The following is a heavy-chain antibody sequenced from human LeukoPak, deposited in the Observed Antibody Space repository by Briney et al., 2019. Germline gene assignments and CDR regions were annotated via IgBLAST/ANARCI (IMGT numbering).Heavy chain of an antibody. CDR1: GGXISSSYYY. CDR2: IFYSGST. J-gene: IGHJ4*02. D-gene: IGHD4-17*01. CDR3: ARHSAVTTFIFDY. Sequence: SETLSLTCNVSGGXISSSYYYWGWIRQPPGKGLQWFGSIFYSGSTYYNPSLKSRVTISLDTSKNQFSLRLSSVTAADTAVYYCARHSAVTTFIFDYWGQGTLVTVSS. V-gene: IGHV4-39*01.